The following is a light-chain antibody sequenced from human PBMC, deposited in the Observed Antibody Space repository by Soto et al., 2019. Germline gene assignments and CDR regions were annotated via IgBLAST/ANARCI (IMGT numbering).Light chain of an antibody. CDR3: QQRTNWRLT. Sequence: EIVLTQSPATLSLSPGERATLSCRASQSVSSHLTWYQQNPGQAPRLLIYDASNRAPGIPARFSGSGSGTDFTLTISSLEPEDFAVYYCQQRTNWRLTFGGGTKVEIK. J-gene: IGKJ4*01. CDR2: DAS. V-gene: IGKV3-11*01. CDR1: QSVSSH.